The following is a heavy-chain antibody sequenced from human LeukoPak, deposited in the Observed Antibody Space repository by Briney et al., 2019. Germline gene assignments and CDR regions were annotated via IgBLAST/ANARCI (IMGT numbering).Heavy chain of an antibody. D-gene: IGHD6-19*01. CDR1: GFTFSSYA. V-gene: IGHV3-30*04. Sequence: GGSLRLSCAASGFTFSSYAMHWVRQAPGKGLEWVAVISFDASNKYYADSVKGRFTISRDNSKNTLYLQMNSLRAEDTAVYYCARDEMWLVLDYWGQGTLVTVSS. CDR2: ISFDASNK. CDR3: ARDEMWLVLDY. J-gene: IGHJ4*02.